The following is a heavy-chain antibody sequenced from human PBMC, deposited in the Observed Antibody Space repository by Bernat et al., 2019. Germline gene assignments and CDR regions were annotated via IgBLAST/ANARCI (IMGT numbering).Heavy chain of an antibody. D-gene: IGHD6-25*01. CDR2: ISSSGSTI. CDR3: VRDGAALYYYHGMDV. V-gene: IGHV3-11*04. J-gene: IGHJ6*02. Sequence: QVQLVESGGGLVKPGGSLRLSCAASGFTFSDYYMSWIRQAPGKGLEWVSYISSSGSTIYYADSVQARFIISRDDSENTLYLQMDSLKSEDTAVYYCVRDGAALYYYHGMDVWGRGTTVTVSS. CDR1: GFTFSDYY.